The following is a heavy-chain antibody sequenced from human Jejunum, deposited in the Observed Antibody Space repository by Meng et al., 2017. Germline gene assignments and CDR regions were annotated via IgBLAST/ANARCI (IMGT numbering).Heavy chain of an antibody. V-gene: IGHV4-39*01. J-gene: IGHJ5*02. D-gene: IGHD3-22*01. Sequence: QLQLQESGPGLVKPSETLSLTCTVSGGSISSSSHFWGWIRQPPWKGLEWIGSMSSSGSTFYNPSLKSRVTISVDTSKNQFSLKLSSVTAADTAVYYCARKAYYYDSSGPRPINWFDPWGQGTLVTVSS. CDR3: ARKAYYYDSSGPRPINWFDP. CDR1: GGSISSSSHF. CDR2: MSSSGST.